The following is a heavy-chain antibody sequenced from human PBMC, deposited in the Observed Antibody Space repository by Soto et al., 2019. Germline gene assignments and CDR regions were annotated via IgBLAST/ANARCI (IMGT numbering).Heavy chain of an antibody. D-gene: IGHD3-10*01. J-gene: IGHJ4*02. Sequence: SGPTLVNPTQTLTLTCTFSGFSLSTSGVGVGWIRQPPGKALEWLALIYWDDDKFYSPSLKSRLTITKDTSKNLVVLIMTNMDPVDTATYYCAHRPLVRGVKSAYYDYWGQGSLVTVSS. CDR1: GFSLSTSGVG. CDR2: IYWDDDK. CDR3: AHRPLVRGVKSAYYDY. V-gene: IGHV2-5*02.